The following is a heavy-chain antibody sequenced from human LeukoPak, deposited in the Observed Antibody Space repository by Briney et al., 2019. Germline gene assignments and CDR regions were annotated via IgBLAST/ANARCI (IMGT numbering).Heavy chain of an antibody. Sequence: GGSLRLSCAASGFTFSSYAMSWVRQAPGKGLEWVSAISGSGGSTYYADSVKGRFTISRDNSKNTLYLQMNSLRAGDTAVYYCAKDGTVAVAYYYYGMDVWGQGTTVTVSS. V-gene: IGHV3-23*01. D-gene: IGHD6-19*01. CDR2: ISGSGGST. J-gene: IGHJ6*02. CDR3: AKDGTVAVAYYYYGMDV. CDR1: GFTFSSYA.